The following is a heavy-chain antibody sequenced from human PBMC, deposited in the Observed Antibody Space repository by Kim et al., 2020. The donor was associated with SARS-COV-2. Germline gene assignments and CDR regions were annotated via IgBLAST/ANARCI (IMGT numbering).Heavy chain of an antibody. J-gene: IGHJ3*01. D-gene: IGHD4-17*01. CDR3: TRAPRGLPVGSFHV. CDR1: GYSFTTYA. Sequence: ASVKVSCEASGYSFTTYAINWVRQAPGQRLEWMGLIVTGNGDTKYSRKFQGRFTISRDTSANTAYMELTSLRSEDTAVYYCTRAPRGLPVGSFHVWGQGTLVTVSS. CDR2: IVTGNGDT. V-gene: IGHV1-3*04.